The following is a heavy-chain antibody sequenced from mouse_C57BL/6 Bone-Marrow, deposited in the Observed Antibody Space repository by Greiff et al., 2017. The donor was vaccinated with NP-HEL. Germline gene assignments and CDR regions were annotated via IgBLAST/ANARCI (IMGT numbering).Heavy chain of an antibody. Sequence: EVQLVESGPGLVKPSQSLSLTCSVTGYSITSGYYWNWIRQFPGNKLEWMGYISYDGSNNYNPSLKNRISITRDTSKNQCFLKLNSVTTEDTATYYCARDGPGFAYWGQGTLVTVSA. CDR3: ARDGPGFAY. CDR2: ISYDGSN. V-gene: IGHV3-6*01. CDR1: GYSITSGYY. J-gene: IGHJ3*01.